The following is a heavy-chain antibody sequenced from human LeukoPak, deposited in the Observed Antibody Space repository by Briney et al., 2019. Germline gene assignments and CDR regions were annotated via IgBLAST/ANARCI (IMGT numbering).Heavy chain of an antibody. J-gene: IGHJ3*02. D-gene: IGHD2-15*01. Sequence: SETLSLTCAVYGGSFSGYYWSWIRQPPGKGLEWIGEINHSGSTNYNPSLKSRVTISVDTSKNQFSLKLSSVTAADTAVYYCARVGDIDAFDMWGQGTMVTVSS. CDR1: GGSFSGYY. V-gene: IGHV4-34*01. CDR2: INHSGST. CDR3: ARVGDIDAFDM.